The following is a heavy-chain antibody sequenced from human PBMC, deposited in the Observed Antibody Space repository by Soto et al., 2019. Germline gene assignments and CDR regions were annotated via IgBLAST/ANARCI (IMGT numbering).Heavy chain of an antibody. CDR2: IIPIFGTA. D-gene: IGHD3-16*01. CDR3: ARDYDDVGDPAGAFDI. Sequence: GASVKVSCKASGGTFSSYAISWVRQAPGQGLEWMGGIIPIFGTANYARKFQGRVSITADESTSTAYMELSSLRSEDTAVYYCARDYDDVGDPAGAFDIWGQGTMVTVSS. CDR1: GGTFSSYA. J-gene: IGHJ3*02. V-gene: IGHV1-69*13.